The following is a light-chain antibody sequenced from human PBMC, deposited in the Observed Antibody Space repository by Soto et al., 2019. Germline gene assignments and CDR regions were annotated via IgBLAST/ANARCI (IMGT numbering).Light chain of an antibody. CDR1: QSISSY. V-gene: IGKV3-11*01. Sequence: DIVFTHSPATLSLTPGERATLSCRASQSISSYLAWYQQKPGQAPRPLIYDASNSATGIPARFSGRGSGTDFSLTISSLELEDFPFYSCQQRSNWPPIPFGKGTRLEI. CDR3: QQRSNWPPIP. J-gene: IGKJ5*01. CDR2: DAS.